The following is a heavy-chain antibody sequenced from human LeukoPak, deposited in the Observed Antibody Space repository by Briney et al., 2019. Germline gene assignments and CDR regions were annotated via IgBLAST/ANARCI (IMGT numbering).Heavy chain of an antibody. CDR2: IRGKTNSYAT. CDR1: GFTFSTSA. D-gene: IGHD1-26*01. CDR3: ARLGWDNYYYYGMDV. Sequence: GGSLRLSCATSGFTFSTSAMHWVRQASGKGLEWLGRIRGKTNSYATAYAASVEGRFTISRDDSKNTAYLQMNSLKTEDTAVYYCARLGWDNYYYYGMDVWGQGTTVTVSS. J-gene: IGHJ6*02. V-gene: IGHV3-73*01.